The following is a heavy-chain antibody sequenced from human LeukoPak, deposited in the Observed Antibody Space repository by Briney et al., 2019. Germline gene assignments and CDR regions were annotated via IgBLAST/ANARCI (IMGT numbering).Heavy chain of an antibody. D-gene: IGHD5-24*01. V-gene: IGHV4-30-2*01. CDR1: GGSISSGGYS. J-gene: IGHJ3*02. CDR2: IYHSGST. Sequence: SQTLSLTCAVSGGSISSGGYSWSWIRQPPGKGLEWIGYIYHSGSTYYNPSLKSRVTISVDRSENQFSLKLSSVTAADTAVYYCAREGGMATAFDIWGQGTMVTVSS. CDR3: AREGGMATAFDI.